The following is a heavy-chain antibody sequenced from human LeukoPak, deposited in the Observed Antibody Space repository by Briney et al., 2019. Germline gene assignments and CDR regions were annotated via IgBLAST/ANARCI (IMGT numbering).Heavy chain of an antibody. V-gene: IGHV3-21*01. Sequence: GGSLRLSCEASGFTFSSYSMNWVRQAPGQGLEWVSSISSSSSYIYYADSVKGRFTISTDNAKNSLYLQMNSLRAEDTAVYYCARDLTGYSSGWYGYFDYWGQGTLVTVSS. D-gene: IGHD6-19*01. CDR1: GFTFSSYS. CDR2: ISSSSSYI. CDR3: ARDLTGYSSGWYGYFDY. J-gene: IGHJ4*02.